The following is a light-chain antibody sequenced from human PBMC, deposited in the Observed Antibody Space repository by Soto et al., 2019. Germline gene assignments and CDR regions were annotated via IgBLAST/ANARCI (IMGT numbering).Light chain of an antibody. V-gene: IGKV3-20*01. J-gene: IGKJ2*01. CDR2: GAS. Sequence: EIVLTQSPGTLSLSPGERATLSCRASQSLSSTYLAWYQQKSGQAPRLLIYGASSRATGIPDRFSGSGSGTDVTLTISRLEPEDFAVYYCQQYDTSPDTFGQGTRLEIK. CDR3: QQYDTSPDT. CDR1: QSLSSTY.